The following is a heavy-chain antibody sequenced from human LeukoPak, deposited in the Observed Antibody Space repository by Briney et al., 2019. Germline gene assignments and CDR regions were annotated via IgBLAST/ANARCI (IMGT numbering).Heavy chain of an antibody. Sequence: ASVNVSCTASGYTFTGYYMHWVRQAPGQGLEWMGWINANSGGANYAQTFQCRVTMTRDTSISTAYMELSRLTSDDTAVHYCARDALDLWSGYPTHGDYSDYCGQGTLVTASS. D-gene: IGHD3-3*01. V-gene: IGHV1-2*02. CDR2: INANSGGA. J-gene: IGHJ4*02. CDR1: GYTFTGYY. CDR3: ARDALDLWSGYPTHGDYSDY.